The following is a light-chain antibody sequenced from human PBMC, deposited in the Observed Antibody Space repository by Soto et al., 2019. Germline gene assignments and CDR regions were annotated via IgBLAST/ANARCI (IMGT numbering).Light chain of an antibody. CDR3: QQYIRSPYT. CDR2: GTS. Sequence: EIVLTQSPGTLSLSPGAGGALSCRASHNISSSYVARYQQKPGRAPRLLMHGTSNRAVGIPDRFSGSGSGTEFTLTISRLETEDFAVYYCQQYIRSPYTFGQGTRLEIK. V-gene: IGKV3-20*01. CDR1: HNISSSY. J-gene: IGKJ2*01.